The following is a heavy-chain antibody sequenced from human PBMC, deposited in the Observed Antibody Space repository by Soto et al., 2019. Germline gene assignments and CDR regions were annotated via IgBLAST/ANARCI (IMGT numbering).Heavy chain of an antibody. D-gene: IGHD3-16*01. J-gene: IGHJ6*02. CDR3: ARVPSPFDFYYAMDV. CDR1: GGSLSSYY. Sequence: TLSLTCTVSGGSLSSYYWGWVPQAPGKGLEWIGYIFSSGTTYYNPSLKSRLTMSLDTSQNQFSLKLNSVTAADTAVYFCARVPSPFDFYYAMDVWGQGTTVTVSS. CDR2: IFSSGTT. V-gene: IGHV4-4*09.